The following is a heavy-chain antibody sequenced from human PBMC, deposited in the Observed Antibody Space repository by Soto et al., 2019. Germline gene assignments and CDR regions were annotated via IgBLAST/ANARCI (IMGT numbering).Heavy chain of an antibody. CDR3: AKASRNRQQLIPAPLSFDY. CDR1: GFTFSSYA. J-gene: IGHJ4*02. Sequence: GGSLRLSCAASGFTFSSYAMSWVRQAPGKGLEWVSAISGSGGSTYYADSVKGRFTISRDNSKNTLYLQMNSLRAEDTAVYYCAKASRNRQQLIPAPLSFDYWGQGTLVTVSS. D-gene: IGHD6-13*01. V-gene: IGHV3-23*01. CDR2: ISGSGGST.